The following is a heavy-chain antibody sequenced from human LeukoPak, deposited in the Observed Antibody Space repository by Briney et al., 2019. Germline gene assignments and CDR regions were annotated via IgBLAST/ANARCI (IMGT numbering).Heavy chain of an antibody. V-gene: IGHV3-30*03. CDR3: ARGAPDYFDY. CDR2: ISYDGSNK. CDR1: GFTFSSYG. D-gene: IGHD1-26*01. Sequence: GRSLRHSCAASGFTFSSYGMHWVRQAPGKGLEWVAVISYDGSNKYYADSVKGRFTISRDNSKNTLYLQMNSLRAEDTAVYYCARGAPDYFDYWGQGTLVTVSS. J-gene: IGHJ4*02.